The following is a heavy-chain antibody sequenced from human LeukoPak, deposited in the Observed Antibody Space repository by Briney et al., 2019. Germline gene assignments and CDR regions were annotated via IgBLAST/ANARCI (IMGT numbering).Heavy chain of an antibody. D-gene: IGHD5-12*01. Sequence: SGGSLRLSCAASGFTFRSFWMSWVRQAAGKGLEWVANINQDGSEKYYVDSVKGRFTISRDNAKNSLYLQMNSLRVEVTAVCYCARDCGAGRGHSGYDSDYWGQGTLVTVSS. CDR1: GFTFRSFW. CDR3: ARDCGAGRGHSGYDSDY. CDR2: INQDGSEK. J-gene: IGHJ4*02. V-gene: IGHV3-7*01.